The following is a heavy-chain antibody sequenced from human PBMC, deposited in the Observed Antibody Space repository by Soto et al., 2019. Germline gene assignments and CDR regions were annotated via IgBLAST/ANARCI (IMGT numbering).Heavy chain of an antibody. J-gene: IGHJ4*02. CDR3: ARAPGSYDYFDY. D-gene: IGHD1-26*01. V-gene: IGHV3-74*01. CDR1: GFTFSTYW. CDR2: INSDASST. Sequence: GGSLRLSCAASGFTFSTYWMHWVRQAPGKRLVWVSRINSDASSTGYADSVKGRFTISRDNAKNTLYLQMNSLRPEDTAVYYCARAPGSYDYFDYWGQGTPVTVSS.